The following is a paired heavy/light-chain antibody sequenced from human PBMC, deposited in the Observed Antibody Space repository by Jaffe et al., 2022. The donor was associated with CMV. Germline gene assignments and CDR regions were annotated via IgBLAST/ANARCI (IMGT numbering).Light chain of an antibody. Sequence: DIVMTQSPLSLPVTPGEPASISCRSSQSLLHSNGYNYLDWYLQKPGKSPQLLIYLGSNRASGVPDRFSGSGSGTDFTLKISRVEAEDVGVYYCMQALQTGTFGQGTKVEIK. V-gene: IGKV2-28*01. CDR3: MQALQTGT. CDR2: LGS. J-gene: IGKJ1*01. CDR1: QSLLHSNGYNY.
Heavy chain of an antibody. CDR2: ISSSSSYI. V-gene: IGHV3-21*01. J-gene: IGHJ6*02. Sequence: EVQLVESGGGLVKPGGSLRLSCAASGFTFSSYSMNWVRQAPGKGLEWVSSISSSSSYIYYADSVKGRFTISRDNAKNSLYLQMNSLRAEDTAVYYCARYRWVAVAGLGGYYYGMDVWGQGTTVTVSS. D-gene: IGHD6-19*01. CDR3: ARYRWVAVAGLGGYYYGMDV. CDR1: GFTFSSYS.